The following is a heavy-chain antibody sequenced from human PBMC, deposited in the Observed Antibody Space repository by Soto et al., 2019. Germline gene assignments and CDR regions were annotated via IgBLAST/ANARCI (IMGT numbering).Heavy chain of an antibody. V-gene: IGHV1-69*02. CDR3: ATVHTPRYCSSTSCYARGDYYMDV. CDR1: GGTFSSYT. D-gene: IGHD2-2*01. J-gene: IGHJ6*03. Sequence: QVQLVQSGAEVKKPGSSVKVSCKASGGTFSSYTISWVRQAPGQGLEWMGRIIPIFGIANYAQKFQGRVTITADKATSTAYMELSSLRSEDTAVYYCATVHTPRYCSSTSCYARGDYYMDVWGKGTTVTVSS. CDR2: IIPIFGIA.